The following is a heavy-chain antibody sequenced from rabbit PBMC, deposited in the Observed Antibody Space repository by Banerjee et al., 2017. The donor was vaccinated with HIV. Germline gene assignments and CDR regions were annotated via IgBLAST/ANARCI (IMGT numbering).Heavy chain of an antibody. Sequence: QSLEESGGDLVKPGASLTLTCTASGFSFSSSDYMCWVRQAPGKGLEWIACIDSGSRDFTYSASWAQGRFTISKTSSTTVTLQMTSLTVADTATYFCARDTGSSFSTYGMDLGGPGTLVTVS. J-gene: IGHJ6*01. V-gene: IGHV1S40*01. D-gene: IGHD8-1*01. CDR1: GFSFSSSDY. CDR3: ARDTGSSFSTYGMDL. CDR2: IDSGSRDFT.